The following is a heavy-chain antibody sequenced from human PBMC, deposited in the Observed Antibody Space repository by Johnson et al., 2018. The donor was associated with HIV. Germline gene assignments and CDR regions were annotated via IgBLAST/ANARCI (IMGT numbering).Heavy chain of an antibody. Sequence: EVQLVESGGGLVQPGGSLRLSCAASGFTLSSYWMNWVRQAPGKGLEWVAKIKQDGSEKYYVDSVKGRFTISRDNAKNSLYLQMNSLRAEDTAIYYCARVRSGLSYDAFDIWGQGTMVTVSS. CDR2: IKQDGSEK. J-gene: IGHJ3*02. CDR1: GFTLSSYW. V-gene: IGHV3-7*01. CDR3: ARVRSGLSYDAFDI. D-gene: IGHD3-3*01.